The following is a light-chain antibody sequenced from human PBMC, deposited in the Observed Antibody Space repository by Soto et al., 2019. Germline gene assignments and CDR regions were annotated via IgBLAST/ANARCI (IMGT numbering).Light chain of an antibody. V-gene: IGKV3-15*01. CDR1: QSVSSD. Sequence: ETVMTQSPATLSVSPGERATLSCRASQSVSSDLAWYQQKPGQAPRLLIYGASTRATGIPARFSGSGSGTEFTLTISSLQSEDFAVYYCQQYNNWPPVTFGGGTKVEIK. J-gene: IGKJ4*01. CDR2: GAS. CDR3: QQYNNWPPVT.